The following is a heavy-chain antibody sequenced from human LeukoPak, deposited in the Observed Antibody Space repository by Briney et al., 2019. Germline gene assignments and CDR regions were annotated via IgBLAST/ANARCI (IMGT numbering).Heavy chain of an antibody. CDR1: GYSISSSYY. V-gene: IGHV4-38-2*01. Sequence: PSETLSLTCDVSGYSISSSYYWGWLRPPPGKGLEWIGSVDHSGSTYYNPSVKSRVNMSVDTSKNQFSLKLSSVTAADTAVYYCARAPYGSGSSYKHYFDPWGQGTLVTVSS. D-gene: IGHD3-10*01. CDR3: ARAPYGSGSSYKHYFDP. CDR2: VDHSGST. J-gene: IGHJ5*02.